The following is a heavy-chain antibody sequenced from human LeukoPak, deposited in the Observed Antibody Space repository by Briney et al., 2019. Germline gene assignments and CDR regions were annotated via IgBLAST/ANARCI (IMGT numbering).Heavy chain of an antibody. CDR2: ISYDGSNK. CDR3: AKIFRGHSYDDY. D-gene: IGHD5-18*01. V-gene: IGHV3-30*18. CDR1: GFTFSSYG. J-gene: IGHJ4*02. Sequence: GGSLRLSCAASGFTFSSYGMHWVRQAPGKGLEWVAVISYDGSNKYYADSVKGRFTISRDNSKNTLYLQMNSLRAEDTAVYYCAKIFRGHSYDDYWGQGTLVTVSS.